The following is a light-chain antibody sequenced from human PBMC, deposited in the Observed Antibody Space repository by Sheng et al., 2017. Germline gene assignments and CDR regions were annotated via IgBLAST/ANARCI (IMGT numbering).Light chain of an antibody. CDR1: QDISNY. CDR2: DAS. J-gene: IGKJ3*01. CDR3: QKYNSAPRT. Sequence: DIQMTQSPSSLSASVGDRVTITCQASQDISNYLNWYQQKSGKAPKLLIYDASKLETGVTSRFSGSGSGTDFTLTISSLQPEDVATYYCQKYNSAPRTFGPGTKVDIK. V-gene: IGKV1-33*01.